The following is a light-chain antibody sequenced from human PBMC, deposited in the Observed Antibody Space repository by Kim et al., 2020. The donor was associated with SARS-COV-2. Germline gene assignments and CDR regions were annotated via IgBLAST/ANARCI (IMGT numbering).Light chain of an antibody. CDR2: NTN. J-gene: IGLJ3*02. Sequence: GQRVFLSCSGSSSNIGINYVFWYQQFPGTAPRLLIYNTNQRPSGVPDRFSGSKSGTSASLAISGLRSEDEADYYCAAWDDSVTGRVFGGGTQLTVL. V-gene: IGLV1-47*01. CDR1: SSNIGINY. CDR3: AAWDDSVTGRV.